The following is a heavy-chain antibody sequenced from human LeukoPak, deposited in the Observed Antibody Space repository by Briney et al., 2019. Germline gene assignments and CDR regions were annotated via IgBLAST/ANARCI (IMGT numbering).Heavy chain of an antibody. CDR3: ARDGIAARPDY. D-gene: IGHD6-6*01. J-gene: IGHJ4*02. CDR2: INPNSGGT. V-gene: IGHV1-2*02. Sequence: ASVKVSCKASGGTFSSYAISWVRQAPGQGLEWMGWINPNSGGTNYAQKFQGRVTMTRDTSISTAYMELSRLRSDDTAVYYCARDGIAARPDYWGQGTLVTVSS. CDR1: GGTFSSYA.